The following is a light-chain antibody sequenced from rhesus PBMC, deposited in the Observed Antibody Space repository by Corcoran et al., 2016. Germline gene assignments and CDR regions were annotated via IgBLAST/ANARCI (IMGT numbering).Light chain of an antibody. Sequence: DIQMTQSPSSLPASVGDKVTITCRASQGISSWLAWYQQKPGKAPKLLIYKASSLQSGVPSRFSGSGSGTDVTITISSLQPKDFTTYYCLQYSSSPLPFGGGTKVELK. V-gene: IGKV1-22*01. CDR3: LQYSSSPLP. CDR1: QGISSW. CDR2: KAS. J-gene: IGKJ4*01.